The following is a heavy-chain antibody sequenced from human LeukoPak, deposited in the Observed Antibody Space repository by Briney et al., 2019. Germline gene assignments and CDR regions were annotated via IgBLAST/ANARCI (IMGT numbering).Heavy chain of an antibody. J-gene: IGHJ5*02. V-gene: IGHV1-18*01. Sequence: ASVKVSCKASGYTLTSYGISWVRQAPGQGLEWMGWISAYNGNTNYAQKLQGRVTMTTDTSTSTAYMELRSLRSDDTAVYYCAIVVVPAAPFDPWGQGTLVTVSS. CDR3: AIVVVPAAPFDP. D-gene: IGHD2-2*01. CDR1: GYTLTSYG. CDR2: ISAYNGNT.